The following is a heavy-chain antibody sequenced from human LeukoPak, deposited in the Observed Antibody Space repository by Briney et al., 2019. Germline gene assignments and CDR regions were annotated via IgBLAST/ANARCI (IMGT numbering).Heavy chain of an antibody. Sequence: TGGSLRLSCAASGFTFSDYYMSWIRQAPGKGLERVSYISSSGSTIYYADSVKCRFTISSDNAKNSLYLQMNSLRAEDTAVYYCATVYDILTGYYTGLDYWGQGTLVTVSS. CDR3: ATVYDILTGYYTGLDY. J-gene: IGHJ4*02. CDR2: ISSSGSTI. V-gene: IGHV3-11*04. D-gene: IGHD3-9*01. CDR1: GFTFSDYY.